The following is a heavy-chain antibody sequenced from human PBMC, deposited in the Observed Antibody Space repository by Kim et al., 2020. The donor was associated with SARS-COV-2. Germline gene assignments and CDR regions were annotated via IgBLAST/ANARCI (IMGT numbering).Heavy chain of an antibody. J-gene: IGHJ4*02. CDR1: GFTFSSYG. V-gene: IGHV3-30*02. CDR3: AKEYYPGSGNYYMDY. Sequence: GGSLRLSCAASGFTFSSYGMHWVRQAPGKGLEWVSVISYSGSNKYYADSVKGRFTISRDNSKNTLYLQMNSLRAEDTAVYYCAKEYYPGSGNYYMDYWGQGTLVTVSS. CDR2: ISYSGSNK. D-gene: IGHD3-10*01.